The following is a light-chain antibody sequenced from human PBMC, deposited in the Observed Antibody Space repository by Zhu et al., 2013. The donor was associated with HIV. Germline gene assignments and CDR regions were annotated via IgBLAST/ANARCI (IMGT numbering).Light chain of an antibody. V-gene: IGKV3-20*01. Sequence: IVLTQSPGTLSLSPGERATLSCRASQSVSSRYLAWYQQRPGRAPRLLIFGASNRATGIPDRFSGSGSGTDFTLAISRLAPEDSAVYYCQQYGSSWTFGQGTKVEIK. CDR3: QQYGSSWT. J-gene: IGKJ1*01. CDR2: GAS. CDR1: QSVSSRY.